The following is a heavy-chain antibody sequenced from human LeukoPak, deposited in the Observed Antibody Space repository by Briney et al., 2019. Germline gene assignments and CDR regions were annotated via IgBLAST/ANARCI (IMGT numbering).Heavy chain of an antibody. V-gene: IGHV3-21*01. CDR2: ISSTTYT. CDR1: GFTFSVYS. J-gene: IGHJ6*02. CDR3: ARDGSGWSRDV. D-gene: IGHD6-19*01. Sequence: GGSLRLSCAASGFTFSVYSMSWIRQAPEKGLEWVSSISSTTYTYYADSVKGRSTISRDNSKNSLYLQMNSLTAEDTALYYCARDGSGWSRDVWGQGTTVTVSS.